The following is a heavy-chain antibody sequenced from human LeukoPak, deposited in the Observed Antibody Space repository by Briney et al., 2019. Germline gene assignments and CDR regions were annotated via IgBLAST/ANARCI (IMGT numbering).Heavy chain of an antibody. Sequence: ASVKVSCKASGGTFSSYAISWVRQATGQGLEWMGWMNPNSGDTVYAQKFQGRITMTRSTSISTAYMELNSLRSEDTAVYYCARGLGSYDSSELTWPMISFWGQGTVVTVSS. CDR2: MNPNSGDT. V-gene: IGHV1-8*02. CDR1: GGTFSSYA. J-gene: IGHJ4*02. D-gene: IGHD3-22*01. CDR3: ARGLGSYDSSELTWPMISF.